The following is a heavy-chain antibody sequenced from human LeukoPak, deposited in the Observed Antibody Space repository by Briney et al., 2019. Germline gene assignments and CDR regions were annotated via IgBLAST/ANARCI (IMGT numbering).Heavy chain of an antibody. CDR1: GFTFSSYG. CDR2: IWYDGSNK. CDR3: ARDGISGWYWVDY. Sequence: GGSLRLSCAASGFTFSSYGMHWVRQAPGKGLEWVAVIWYDGSNKYYADSVKGRFTISRDNSKNTLYLQMNSLRAEDTAVYYCARDGISGWYWVDYWGQGTLVTVSS. D-gene: IGHD6-19*01. V-gene: IGHV3-33*01. J-gene: IGHJ4*02.